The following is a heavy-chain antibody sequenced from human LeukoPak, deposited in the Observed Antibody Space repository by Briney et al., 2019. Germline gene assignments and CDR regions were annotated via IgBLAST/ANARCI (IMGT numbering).Heavy chain of an antibody. V-gene: IGHV1-8*01. CDR2: VNPNSGNT. CDR1: GYTFTSYD. J-gene: IGHJ6*02. CDR3: ARGQMEPRYYYYGMDV. D-gene: IGHD1-14*01. Sequence: ASVKVSCKASGYTFTSYDINWVRQATGQGLEWMGWVNPNSGNTGYAQKFQGRVTMTRNTSISTAYMELSSLRSEDTAVYYCARGQMEPRYYYYGMDVWGQGTTATVSS.